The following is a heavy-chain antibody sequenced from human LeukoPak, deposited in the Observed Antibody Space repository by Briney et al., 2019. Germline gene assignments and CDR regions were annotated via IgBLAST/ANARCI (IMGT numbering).Heavy chain of an antibody. J-gene: IGHJ4*02. CDR1: GFIVSTNY. CDR2: IFSGGST. D-gene: IGHD3-10*01. V-gene: IGHV3-53*01. CDR3: ARGPGKASFDY. Sequence: PGGSLRLSCAASGFIVSTNYMSWVRQAPGKGLEWVSVIFSGGSTYYADSVKGRFTISRDKSNNTLYLQMNSLRAEDTAVYYCARGPGKASFDYWGQGTPVTVSS.